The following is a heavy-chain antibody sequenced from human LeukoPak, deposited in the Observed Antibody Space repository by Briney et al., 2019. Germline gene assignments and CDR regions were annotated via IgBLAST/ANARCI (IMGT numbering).Heavy chain of an antibody. CDR1: GGSISSYY. CDR3: AREQTYYYGSGSPPGNWFDP. J-gene: IGHJ5*02. D-gene: IGHD3-10*01. CDR2: IYYSGST. V-gene: IGHV4-59*01. Sequence: SETLSLTCTVSGGSISSYYWSWIRQPPGKGLEWIGYIYYSGSTNYNPSLKSRVTISVDMSKNQFSLKLSSVTAADTAVYYCAREQTYYYGSGSPPGNWFDPWGQGTLVTVSS.